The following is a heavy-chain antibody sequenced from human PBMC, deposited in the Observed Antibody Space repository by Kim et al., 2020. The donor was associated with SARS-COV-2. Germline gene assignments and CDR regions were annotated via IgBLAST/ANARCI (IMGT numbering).Heavy chain of an antibody. J-gene: IGHJ4*01. CDR1: GGSISSSGYY. D-gene: IGHD6-19*01. CDR3: SRPGCSIGWYYFDY. Sequence: SETLSLTCTVSGGSISSSGYYWGWIRQPPGKGPEWIGSFSYGGSTYYNPSLKRRATILVDTSKNQFSLKLSSVTAADTAVYYSSRPGCSIGWYYFDYCG. V-gene: IGHV4-39*01. CDR2: FSYGGST.